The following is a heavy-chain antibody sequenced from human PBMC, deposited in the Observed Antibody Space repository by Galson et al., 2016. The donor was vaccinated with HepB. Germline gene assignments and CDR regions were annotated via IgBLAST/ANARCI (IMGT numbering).Heavy chain of an antibody. CDR3: ARRGGQGWFFDY. CDR1: GYKFTSHW. J-gene: IGHJ4*02. Sequence: QSGAEVKKPGESLRISCTGSGYKFTSHWISWVRQMPGKGLEWMGRIDPSDSYNDYSPSFQGHVTISADKSISTAYLQWSSLKASDSAIYYCARRGGQGWFFDYWGQGTLVTVSS. CDR2: IDPSDSYN. D-gene: IGHD2-15*01. V-gene: IGHV5-10-1*01.